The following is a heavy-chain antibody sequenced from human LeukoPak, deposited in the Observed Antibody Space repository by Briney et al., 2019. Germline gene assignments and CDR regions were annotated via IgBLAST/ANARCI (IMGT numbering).Heavy chain of an antibody. CDR3: ARDVYSSGWYYFDY. J-gene: IGHJ4*02. CDR2: IYYSGST. V-gene: IGHV4-31*03. Sequence: SETLPLTCTVSGGSISSGGYYWSWIRQHPGKGLEWIGYIYYSGSTYYNPSLKSRVTISVDTSKNQFSLKLSSVTAADTAVYYCARDVYSSGWYYFDYWGQGTLVTVSS. CDR1: GGSISSGGYY. D-gene: IGHD6-19*01.